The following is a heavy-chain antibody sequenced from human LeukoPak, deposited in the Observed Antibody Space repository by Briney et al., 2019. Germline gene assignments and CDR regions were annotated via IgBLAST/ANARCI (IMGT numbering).Heavy chain of an antibody. V-gene: IGHV4-34*01. CDR2: INHSGST. D-gene: IGHD3-10*01. Sequence: PSETLSLTCAVYGGSFSGYYWSWIRQPPGKGLEWIGEINHSGSTNYNPSLKSRVTISVDTPKNQFSLKLSSVTAADTAVYYCARFSRFGEGYWGQGTLVTVSS. J-gene: IGHJ4*02. CDR3: ARFSRFGEGY. CDR1: GGSFSGYY.